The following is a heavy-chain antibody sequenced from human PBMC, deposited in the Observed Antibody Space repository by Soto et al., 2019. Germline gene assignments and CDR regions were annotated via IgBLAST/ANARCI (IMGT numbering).Heavy chain of an antibody. V-gene: IGHV3-21*01. J-gene: IGHJ4*02. CDR1: GFTFSLSS. CDR2: ITSSSSYI. CDR3: VRARSTDSRPDY. D-gene: IGHD3-22*01. Sequence: GGSLRRSCAASGFTFSLSSMIWVRPAPGKGLEWVVSITSSSSYIYYEDSLKGRFTISRDNAKNSLFLQLDSLRAEDTAVYFCVRARSTDSRPDYWGQGTLVTVSS.